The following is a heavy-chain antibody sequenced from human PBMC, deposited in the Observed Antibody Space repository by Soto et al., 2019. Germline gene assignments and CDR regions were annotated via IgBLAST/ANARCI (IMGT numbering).Heavy chain of an antibody. J-gene: IGHJ4*02. D-gene: IGHD1-26*01. V-gene: IGHV3-74*01. CDR2: INSDGSST. CDR3: ARGATGFDY. CDR1: GFTFSSYW. Sequence: PGGSLRLSCAASGFTFSSYWMHWVRQAPGMGLVWVSRINSDGSSTSYADSVKGRFTISRDNAKNTLSLQMDSLRAEDMAVYYCARGATGFDYWGQGTLVTVSS.